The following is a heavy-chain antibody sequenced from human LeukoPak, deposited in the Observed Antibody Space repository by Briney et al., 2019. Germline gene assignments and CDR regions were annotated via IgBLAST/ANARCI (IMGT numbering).Heavy chain of an antibody. J-gene: IGHJ4*02. CDR1: GGTFSSYA. V-gene: IGHV1-69*05. CDR3: ARESSYYDSSGYRPAFDY. D-gene: IGHD3-22*01. CDR2: IIPIFGTA. Sequence: SVKVSCKASGGTFSSYAISWVRQAPGQGLEWMGGIIPIFGTANYAQKFQGRVTITTDESTSTAYMELSSLRSEDTAVYYCARESSYYDSSGYRPAFDYWGQGTLVTVSS.